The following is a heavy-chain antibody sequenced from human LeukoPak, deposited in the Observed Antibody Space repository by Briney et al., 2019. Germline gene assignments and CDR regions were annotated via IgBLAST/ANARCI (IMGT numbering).Heavy chain of an antibody. D-gene: IGHD1-7*01. CDR1: GFTFSSYP. Sequence: GGSLRLSCAASGFTFSSYPMSWVRQAPEKGLEWVSAIGGGGDKTYYAGSVMGRFTISRDNSKNTLYLQMNSLRAEDTAVYYCAKDRTGTTGYFDYWGQGTLITVSS. V-gene: IGHV3-23*01. CDR2: IGGGGDKT. J-gene: IGHJ4*02. CDR3: AKDRTGTTGYFDY.